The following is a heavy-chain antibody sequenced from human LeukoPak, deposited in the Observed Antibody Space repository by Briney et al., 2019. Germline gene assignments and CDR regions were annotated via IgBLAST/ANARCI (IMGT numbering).Heavy chain of an antibody. CDR3: ARAPDGCGGTCPFDS. CDR2: MYTDGDT. Sequence: PAETLSLTCDVSGASISGYWGSWIRQPAGKGLEWIGRMYTDGDTNYNPALKSRVTVSVDTSKNLFSLKLISVTAADTAVYYCARAPDGCGGTCPFDSWGQGTLVTISS. CDR1: GASISGYW. D-gene: IGHD2-15*01. V-gene: IGHV4-4*07. J-gene: IGHJ4*02.